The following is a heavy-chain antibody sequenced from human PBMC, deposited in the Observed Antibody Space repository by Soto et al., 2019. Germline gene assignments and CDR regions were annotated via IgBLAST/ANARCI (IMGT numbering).Heavy chain of an antibody. V-gene: IGHV1-18*01. J-gene: IGHJ4*02. D-gene: IGHD5-12*01. CDR2: ISAYNGNT. CDR1: GYTFTSYG. Sequence: GASVKVSCKASGYTFTSYGISWVRQAPGRGLEWMGWISAYNGNTNYAQKLQGRVTMTTDTSTSTAYMELRSLRSDDTAVYYCARDWYIGVEYSGYERFDYWGQGTLVTVSS. CDR3: ARDWYIGVEYSGYERFDY.